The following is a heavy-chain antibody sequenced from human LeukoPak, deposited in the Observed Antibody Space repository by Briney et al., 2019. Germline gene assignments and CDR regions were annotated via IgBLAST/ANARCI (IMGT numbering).Heavy chain of an antibody. D-gene: IGHD6-13*01. Sequence: SEPLSLPCTLSGVSMSSSNYYWGWLRQPRGKGLEWIGSIYYSGSTYYNPSLTSRVTISVDTSKDQFSLKLSSMTAADTAVYYCARQGYSSSWYFDYWGQGTLVTVSS. CDR1: GVSMSSSNYY. V-gene: IGHV4-39*01. CDR3: ARQGYSSSWYFDY. J-gene: IGHJ4*02. CDR2: IYYSGST.